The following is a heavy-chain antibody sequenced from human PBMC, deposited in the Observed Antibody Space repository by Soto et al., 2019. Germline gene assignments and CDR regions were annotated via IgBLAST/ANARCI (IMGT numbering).Heavy chain of an antibody. V-gene: IGHV3-23*01. D-gene: IGHD1-1*01. Sequence: GGSLRLSCAASGFTFSSYAMSWVRQAPGKGLEWVSAISGSGGSTYYADSVKGRFTISRDNSKNTLYLQMNSLRAADTAVFYCEKERRRRWSLDYWGQGTLVTVSS. J-gene: IGHJ4*02. CDR3: EKERRRRWSLDY. CDR2: ISGSGGST. CDR1: GFTFSSYA.